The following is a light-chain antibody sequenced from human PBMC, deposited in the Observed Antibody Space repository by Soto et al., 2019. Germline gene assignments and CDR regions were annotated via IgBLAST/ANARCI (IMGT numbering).Light chain of an antibody. J-gene: IGLJ1*01. CDR3: CSYAGGPEV. CDR2: GVS. Sequence: QSALTQPRSVSGSPGQSVTISCTGTSXDVGGYKYVSWYQQKPGKAPKLIIYGVSRWPSGVPNRFSGSKSGNRASLTISGLQAEDEGDYYCCSYAGGPEVFGTGTKVT. V-gene: IGLV2-11*01. CDR1: SXDVGGYKY.